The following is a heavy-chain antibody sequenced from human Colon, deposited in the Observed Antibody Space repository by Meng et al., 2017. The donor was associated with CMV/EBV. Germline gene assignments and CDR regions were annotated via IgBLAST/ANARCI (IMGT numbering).Heavy chain of an antibody. D-gene: IGHD2-8*01. V-gene: IGHV4-59*01. J-gene: IGHJ6*02. Sequence: SETLSLTCTVSGGSISSYYWSWIRQPPGKGLEWIGNIYYTGSTNYNPSLKSRVTISVDMSKIQFSLKLSSVTAADTATYYCASSYCANGACLVGNDYYGMDVWGQGTTVTVSS. CDR1: GGSISSYY. CDR2: IYYTGST. CDR3: ASSYCANGACLVGNDYYGMDV.